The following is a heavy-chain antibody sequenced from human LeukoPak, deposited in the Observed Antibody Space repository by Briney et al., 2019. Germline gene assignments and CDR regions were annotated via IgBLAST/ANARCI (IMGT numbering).Heavy chain of an antibody. V-gene: IGHV3-66*01. Sequence: GGSLRLSCAASGFTVSSNYMSWVRQAPGRGLEWVSVIYSGGSTYYADSVKGRFTISRDNSKNTLYLQMNSLRAEDTAVYYCARSAGVLRPEYYFDYWGQGTLVTVSS. CDR2: IYSGGST. D-gene: IGHD6-6*01. J-gene: IGHJ4*02. CDR1: GFTVSSNY. CDR3: ARSAGVLRPEYYFDY.